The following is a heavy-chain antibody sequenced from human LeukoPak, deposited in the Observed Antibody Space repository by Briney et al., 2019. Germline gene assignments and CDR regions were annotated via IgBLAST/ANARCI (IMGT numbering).Heavy chain of an antibody. CDR3: ARDQRGEFDY. J-gene: IGHJ4*02. CDR2: IIPIFGTA. CDR1: GGTFSTYA. D-gene: IGHD3-10*01. Sequence: SVKVSCKASGGTFSTYAINWVRQAPGQGLEWMGGIIPIFGTANYAQKFQGRVTITADESTSTAYMELSSLRSEDTAVYYCARDQRGEFDYWGQGTLVTVSS. V-gene: IGHV1-69*13.